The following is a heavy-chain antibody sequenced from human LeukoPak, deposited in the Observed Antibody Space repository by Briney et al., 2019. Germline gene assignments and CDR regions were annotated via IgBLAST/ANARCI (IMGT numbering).Heavy chain of an antibody. CDR3: AREVVQMGAFDI. D-gene: IGHD5-24*01. Sequence: GGSLRLSCAASGFTFNSYAMSWVRQAPGKGLEWVSAIRGSGGGTYYADSVKGRFTISRDNSKNTLYLQMNSLRAEDTAVYYCAREVVQMGAFDIWGQGTMVTVSS. CDR2: IRGSGGGT. V-gene: IGHV3-23*01. CDR1: GFTFNSYA. J-gene: IGHJ3*02.